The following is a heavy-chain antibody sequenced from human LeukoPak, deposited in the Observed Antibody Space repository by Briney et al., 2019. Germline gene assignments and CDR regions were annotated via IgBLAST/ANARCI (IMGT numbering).Heavy chain of an antibody. CDR3: ARGSRARPAPYYYYYYMDV. Sequence: ASVKVSCKASGGTFSGYAISWVRQAPGQGLEWMGGIIPIFGTANYAQKFQGRVTITTDESTSTAYMELSSLRSEDTAVYYCARGSRARPAPYYYYYYMDVWGKGTTVTVSS. CDR2: IIPIFGTA. D-gene: IGHD6-6*01. J-gene: IGHJ6*03. CDR1: GGTFSGYA. V-gene: IGHV1-69*05.